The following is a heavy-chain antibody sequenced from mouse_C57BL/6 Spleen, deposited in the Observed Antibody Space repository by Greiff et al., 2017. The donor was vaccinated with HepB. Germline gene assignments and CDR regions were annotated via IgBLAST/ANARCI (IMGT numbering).Heavy chain of an antibody. J-gene: IGHJ2*01. D-gene: IGHD1-1*01. CDR3: TTSFITTRRGDY. CDR1: GFNIKDDY. Sequence: EVQLQQSGAELVRPGASVKLSCTASGFNIKDDYMHWVKKRPEQGLEWIGWIDPENGDTEYASKFQGKATITADTSSNTAYLQLSSLTSEDTAVYYCTTSFITTRRGDYWGQGTTLTVSS. CDR2: IDPENGDT. V-gene: IGHV14-4*01.